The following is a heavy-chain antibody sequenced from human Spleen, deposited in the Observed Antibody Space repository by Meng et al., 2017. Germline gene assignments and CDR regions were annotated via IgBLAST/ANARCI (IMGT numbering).Heavy chain of an antibody. CDR1: GGPISSTNW. CDR2: IHHSGST. J-gene: IGHJ4*02. Sequence: QVQLQESGPGLVKPSETLSLTCAVSGGPISSTNWWSWVRQPPGKGLEWIGEIHHSGSTNHNPSLKSRVTISVDKSKNQLSLKLSSVTAADTAVYYCARDSSSGYGLYFDYWGLGTLVTVSS. D-gene: IGHD3-22*01. V-gene: IGHV4-4*02. CDR3: ARDSSSGYGLYFDY.